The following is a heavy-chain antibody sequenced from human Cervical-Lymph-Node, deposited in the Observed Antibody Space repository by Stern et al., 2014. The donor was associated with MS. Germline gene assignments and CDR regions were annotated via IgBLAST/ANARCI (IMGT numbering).Heavy chain of an antibody. D-gene: IGHD3-22*01. CDR2: IDWDEDK. V-gene: IGHV2-70*19. J-gene: IGHJ4*02. CDR3: AFSSSWAFET. Sequence: QVTLKESGPALVKSRQTLTLTCTFSGFSLDTSGQCVSWVRPSPGKALEWLALIDWDEDKHYSTSLKTRLTITKDTPKNQVVLTMTDMEPVDTATYYCAFSSSWAFETWGQGTQVTVSS. CDR1: GFSLDTSGQC.